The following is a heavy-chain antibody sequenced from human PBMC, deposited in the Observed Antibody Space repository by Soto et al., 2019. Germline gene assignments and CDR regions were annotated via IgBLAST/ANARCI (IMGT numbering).Heavy chain of an antibody. CDR1: GYDFTAYG. J-gene: IGHJ5*02. CDR2: VSAYNART. V-gene: IGHV1-18*01. CDR3: ARHKLCGWNAGWYRDNWFDL. D-gene: IGHD6-19*01. Sequence: ASVKVSCKGSGYDFTAYGISWVRQAPGQGLEWLGWVSAYNARTDYSPKVQNRVTMTTETSATTVYMELRSLRSDDTAMYFCARHKLCGWNAGWYRDNWFDLWGEGTLVTVSS.